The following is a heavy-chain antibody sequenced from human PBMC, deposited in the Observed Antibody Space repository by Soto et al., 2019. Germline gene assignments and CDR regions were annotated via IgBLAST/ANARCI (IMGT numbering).Heavy chain of an antibody. CDR2: IIDDGGRA. J-gene: IGHJ4*02. Sequence: LRLSCSASGFTFNRYAMSWVRQAPGKGLEWVSAIIDDGGRAYYADSVKGRFTISRDNFKNTLSLQMNSLRAEDTAVYYCAKDKMEQWLVGGYFDYWGQGTQVTVSS. D-gene: IGHD6-19*01. V-gene: IGHV3-23*01. CDR1: GFTFNRYA. CDR3: AKDKMEQWLVGGYFDY.